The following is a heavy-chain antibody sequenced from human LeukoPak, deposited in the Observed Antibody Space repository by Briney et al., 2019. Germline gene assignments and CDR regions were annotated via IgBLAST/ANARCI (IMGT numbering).Heavy chain of an antibody. CDR2: ISSSGSTI. D-gene: IGHD2-2*01. J-gene: IGHJ3*02. Sequence: PGGSLRLSCAACGFTFSSYEMNWVRQAPGKGLEWVSYISSSGSTIYYADSVKGRFTTSRDNAKNSLYLQMNSLRAEDTAVYYCASRLYCSSTSCYETGAFDIWGQGTMVTVSS. CDR1: GFTFSSYE. V-gene: IGHV3-48*03. CDR3: ASRLYCSSTSCYETGAFDI.